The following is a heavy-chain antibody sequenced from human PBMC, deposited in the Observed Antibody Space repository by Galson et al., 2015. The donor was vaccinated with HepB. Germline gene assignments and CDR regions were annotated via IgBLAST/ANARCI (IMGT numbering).Heavy chain of an antibody. V-gene: IGHV3-66*01. CDR3: CAAFSGANQGGYYDF. CDR2: IYRGGSA. Sequence: SLRLSCAASGFTVSSNYMSWVRQAPGKGLEWVAVIYRGGSAYYDDDAKGGCIISSNNTDNNPHYQKNNLRAADAAAYYYCAAFSGANQGGYYDFWGQG. CDR1: GFTVSSNY. J-gene: IGHJ4*02. D-gene: IGHD3/OR15-3a*01.